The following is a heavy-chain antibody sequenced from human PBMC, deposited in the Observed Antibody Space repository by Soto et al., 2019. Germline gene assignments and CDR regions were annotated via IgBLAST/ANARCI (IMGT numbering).Heavy chain of an antibody. D-gene: IGHD1-1*01. CDR2: INSDETIK. J-gene: IGHJ4*02. CDR1: GFTFDNYW. V-gene: IGHV3-74*03. CDR3: ARNDVIRKSFDY. Sequence: EVQLVESGGGVVQPGGSLRLSCAASGFTFDNYWMNWVRQGPGKGLVWVSRINSDETIKAYADSVKGRFTISRDNANNMLYLQMNSLRAEDTAVYYCARNDVIRKSFDYWGQGTLVTVSA.